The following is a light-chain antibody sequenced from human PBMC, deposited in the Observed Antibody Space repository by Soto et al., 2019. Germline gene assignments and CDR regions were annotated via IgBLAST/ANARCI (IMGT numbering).Light chain of an antibody. V-gene: IGLV2-14*01. Sequence: QSALTQPASVSGSPGQSITISCTGTSSDVGGYNYVSWYQHHPGKAPKLMIYEVGNRPSGVSNRFSGSKSGNTASLTISGLQAEDEAEYYCSSYTSSSPVVFGGGTKLTVL. CDR2: EVG. CDR1: SSDVGGYNY. J-gene: IGLJ2*01. CDR3: SSYTSSSPVV.